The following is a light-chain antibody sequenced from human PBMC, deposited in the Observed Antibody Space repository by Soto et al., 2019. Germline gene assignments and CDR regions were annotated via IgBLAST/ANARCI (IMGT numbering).Light chain of an antibody. V-gene: IGLV2-14*01. J-gene: IGLJ1*01. CDR3: CSYVSSKTYV. CDR2: EVS. Sequence: QSALTQPASVSGSPGQLITISCTGTRTDVGGYNFVSWYQQHPGKAPKLIIYEVSNRPSGVSNRFSGSKSDNTASLTISGLQAEDEADYYCCSYVSSKTYVFGTGTKVTVL. CDR1: RTDVGGYNF.